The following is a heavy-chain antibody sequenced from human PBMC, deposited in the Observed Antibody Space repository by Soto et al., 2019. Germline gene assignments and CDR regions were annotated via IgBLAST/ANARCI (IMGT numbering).Heavy chain of an antibody. J-gene: IGHJ5*02. Sequence: QVQLQESGPGLVKPSETLSLTCTVSGGSISSYYWSWIRQPPGKGLEWIGYIYYSGSTNYNPSLKSRVTISVDTSKNHFSLKLSSVTAADTAVYYCARLTAAGSGRPWFDPWGQGTLVTVSS. CDR3: ARLTAAGSGRPWFDP. V-gene: IGHV4-59*01. CDR1: GGSISSYY. CDR2: IYYSGST. D-gene: IGHD6-13*01.